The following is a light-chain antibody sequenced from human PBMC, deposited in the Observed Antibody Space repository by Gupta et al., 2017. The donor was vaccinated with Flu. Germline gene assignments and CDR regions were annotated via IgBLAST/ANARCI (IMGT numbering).Light chain of an antibody. V-gene: IGKV3-20*01. CDR1: QTISSTY. CDR3: HHYGSSPPYT. CDR2: AAS. Sequence: TLSLSPGERATLSCRASQTISSTYLAWYQQQPGQAPRLLIYAASSRATGIPDRFSGSGSGTDFTLTISRLEPEDFAVYYCHHYGSSPPYTFGQGTKLDIK. J-gene: IGKJ2*01.